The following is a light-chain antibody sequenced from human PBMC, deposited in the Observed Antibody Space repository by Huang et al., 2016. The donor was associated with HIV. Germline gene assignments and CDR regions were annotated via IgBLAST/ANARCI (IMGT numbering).Light chain of an antibody. CDR3: LQYHDWPRT. Sequence: PGERATRSCRTSQGIGNSLAWYQLKPGQSPKLLIYDASTRPSDIPSRFSGSGSGIDFTLTISSLQSEDSAVYYCLQYHDWPRTFGQGTKVEIK. CDR2: DAS. CDR1: QGIGNS. J-gene: IGKJ2*01. V-gene: IGKV3-15*01.